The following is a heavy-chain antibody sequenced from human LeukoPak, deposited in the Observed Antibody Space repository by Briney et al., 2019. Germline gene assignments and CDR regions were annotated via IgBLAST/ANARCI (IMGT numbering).Heavy chain of an antibody. CDR1: GGTFSSYA. V-gene: IGHV1-8*03. J-gene: IGHJ4*02. D-gene: IGHD6-13*01. Sequence: ASVKVSCKASGGTFSSYAISWVRQAPGQGLEWMGWMNPNSGNTGYAQKFQGRVTITRNTSISTAYMELSSLRSEDTAVYYCARGVRIAAAGTLAYWGQGTLVTVSS. CDR3: ARGVRIAAAGTLAY. CDR2: MNPNSGNT.